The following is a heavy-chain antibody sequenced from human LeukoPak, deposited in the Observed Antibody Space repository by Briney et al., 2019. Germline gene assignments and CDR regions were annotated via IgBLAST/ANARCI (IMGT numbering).Heavy chain of an antibody. V-gene: IGHV4-4*07. CDR3: ARGSGDQGYDY. CDR1: VGSMNAYY. Sequence: PSETLSLTCTLSVGSMNAYYWTWIRQPAGKGLEWIGRIYTSETTNYNPSLKRRVTMSIDRSKNQFSLRLSSVTAADTATYYCARGSGDQGYDYWGQGTLVTVSS. CDR2: IYTSETT. D-gene: IGHD4-17*01. J-gene: IGHJ4*02.